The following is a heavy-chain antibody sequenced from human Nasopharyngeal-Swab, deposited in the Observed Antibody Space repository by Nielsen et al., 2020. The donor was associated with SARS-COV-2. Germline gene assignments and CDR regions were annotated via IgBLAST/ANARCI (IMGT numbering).Heavy chain of an antibody. CDR3: ARATIVGVSIPRIYYYYMDV. V-gene: IGHV4-59*01. J-gene: IGHJ6*03. CDR2: IYDSENT. Sequence: WIRQPPGKGLEWIGYIYDSENTKYNPSLKSRLTLSVDTPKNQISLNLRSVTTADTAVYFCARATIVGVSIPRIYYYYMDVWGKGTTVTVSS. D-gene: IGHD3-10*01.